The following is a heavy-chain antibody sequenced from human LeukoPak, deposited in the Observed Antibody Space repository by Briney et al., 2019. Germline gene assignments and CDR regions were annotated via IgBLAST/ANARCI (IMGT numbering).Heavy chain of an antibody. CDR1: GGSISSYY. V-gene: IGHV4-59*01. J-gene: IGHJ5*02. D-gene: IGHD3-9*01. CDR3: ARGRYSAGDNWFDP. CDR2: IYYSGST. Sequence: SEALSLTCTVSGGSISSYYWSWIRQPPGKGLEWIGYIYYSGSTNYNPSLKSRLTISVDASKNQFSLKLSSVTAADTAVYYCARGRYSAGDNWFDPWGQGTLVTVSS.